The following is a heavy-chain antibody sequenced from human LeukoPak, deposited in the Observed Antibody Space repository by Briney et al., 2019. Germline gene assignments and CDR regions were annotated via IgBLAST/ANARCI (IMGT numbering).Heavy chain of an antibody. CDR3: ARGPEMATISTTPVKAGPGTHFDY. Sequence: SSETLSLTCAVYGGSFSGYYWSWIRQPPGKGLEWIGEINHSGSTNYNPSLKSRVTISVDTSKNQFSLKLSSVTAADTAAYYCARGPEMATISTTPVKAGPGTHFDYWGQGTLVTVSS. CDR2: INHSGST. V-gene: IGHV4-34*01. CDR1: GGSFSGYY. D-gene: IGHD5-24*01. J-gene: IGHJ4*02.